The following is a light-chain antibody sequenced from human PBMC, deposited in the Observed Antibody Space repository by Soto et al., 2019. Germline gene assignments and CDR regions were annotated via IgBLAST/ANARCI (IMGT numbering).Light chain of an antibody. Sequence: EIVLTQSPATLSLSPGERAALSCRASRSVSSYLAWYQQKPGQAPRLLIYDASNRATGIPARFSGSGSGTDFTLTISSLEPEDFAVYYCQQRSNWPPFTFGPGTKVDNK. V-gene: IGKV3-11*01. CDR2: DAS. CDR1: RSVSSY. J-gene: IGKJ3*01. CDR3: QQRSNWPPFT.